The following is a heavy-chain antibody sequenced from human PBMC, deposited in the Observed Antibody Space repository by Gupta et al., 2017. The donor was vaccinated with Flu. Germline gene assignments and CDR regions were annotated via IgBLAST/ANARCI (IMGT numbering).Heavy chain of an antibody. D-gene: IGHD2-8*02. J-gene: IGHJ6*02. CDR2: IIPKFDTP. CDR3: ARDYDGTGTYYYYYFGMDV. Sequence: QVQLVQSGAEVKKPGSSVKISCKASGVTFSSNSISWVRQAPGQGLEWMGGIIPKFDTPNDAQKFQDRVTITADKSTSTVYMELNSLKSEDTAVYYCARDYDGTGTYYYYYFGMDVWGQGTTVTVSS. CDR1: GVTFSSNS. V-gene: IGHV1-69*06.